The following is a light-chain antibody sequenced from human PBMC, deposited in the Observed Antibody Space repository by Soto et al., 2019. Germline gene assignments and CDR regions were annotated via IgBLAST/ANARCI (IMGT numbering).Light chain of an antibody. J-gene: IGKJ4*01. V-gene: IGKV3-15*01. CDR2: GAS. CDR1: QSVHIN. CDR3: QQYHNWPLT. Sequence: EIVMTQSPATLSVSPGERATLSCRASQSVHINLAWYLQKPGQAPRLLISGASTRATGIPARFSGSGSATDFTLTISSLQSEDFAVYYCQQYHNWPLTFGGGTRVEIK.